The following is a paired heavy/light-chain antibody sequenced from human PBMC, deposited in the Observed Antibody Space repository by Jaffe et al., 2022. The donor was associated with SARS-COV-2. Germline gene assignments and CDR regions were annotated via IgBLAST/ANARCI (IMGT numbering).Light chain of an antibody. Sequence: EIMLTQSPGTLSLSPGERATLSCRASQSVNSYLAWYQQKPGQAPRLLIYDTSSRATGIPDRFSGSGSGTDFTLTISRLEPEDFAVYFCQHYGRSRTFGQGTKVEMK. CDR1: QSVNSY. J-gene: IGKJ1*01. V-gene: IGKV3-20*01. CDR3: QHYGRSRT. CDR2: DTS.
Heavy chain of an antibody. J-gene: IGHJ4*02. CDR2: ITGGGGDT. Sequence: EVQLLASGGNLVQPGGSLRLSCAASGFTFSSYAMGWVRQAPGKGLEWVSAITGGGGDTYHADSVKGRFTISRDNSRDTLYLQMSSLGAEDTAVYFCAKGSSVSRPYFFDWWGQGTLVTVSS. CDR1: GFTFSSYA. V-gene: IGHV3-23*01. D-gene: IGHD1-26*01. CDR3: AKGSSVSRPYFFDW.